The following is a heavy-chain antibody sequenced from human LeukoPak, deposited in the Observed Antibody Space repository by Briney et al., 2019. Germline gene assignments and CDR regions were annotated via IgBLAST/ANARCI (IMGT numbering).Heavy chain of an antibody. CDR2: ISYDGSNK. V-gene: IGHV3-30-3*01. CDR3: AGDLYAPVTTGWFDP. CDR1: GFTFSSYA. Sequence: GGYLRLSCAASGFTFSSYAMHWVRQAPGKGLEWVAVISYDGSNKYYADSVKGRFTISRDNSKNTLYLQMNSLRAEDTAVYYCAGDLYAPVTTGWFDPWGQGTLVTVSS. J-gene: IGHJ5*02. D-gene: IGHD2/OR15-2a*01.